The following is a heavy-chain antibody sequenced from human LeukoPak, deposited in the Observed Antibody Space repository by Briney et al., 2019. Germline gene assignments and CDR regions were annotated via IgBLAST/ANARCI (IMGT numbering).Heavy chain of an antibody. Sequence: ASVKVSCKASGYSFTKYGISWVRQAPGQGLEWMGWITSYNGNTNYAQKFQGRLTMTIDTSTTTAYMELRSLRSDDTAVYYRAREGTGETAFDYWGQGTLVTVSS. CDR1: GYSFTKYG. J-gene: IGHJ4*02. D-gene: IGHD1-1*01. CDR3: AREGTGETAFDY. CDR2: ITSYNGNT. V-gene: IGHV1-18*01.